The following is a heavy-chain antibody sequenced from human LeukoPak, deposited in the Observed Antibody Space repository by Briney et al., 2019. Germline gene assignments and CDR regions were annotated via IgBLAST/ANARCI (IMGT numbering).Heavy chain of an antibody. V-gene: IGHV3-48*04. CDR1: GFTFSSYA. D-gene: IGHD3-22*01. CDR2: ISSSGSTI. J-gene: IGHJ4*02. Sequence: GGSLRLSCAASGFTFSSYAMSWVRQAPGKGLDWVSYISSSGSTIYYADSVKGRFTISRDNAKNSLYLQMNSLRAEDTAVYYCARENYDGPLDYWGQGTLVTVSS. CDR3: ARENYDGPLDY.